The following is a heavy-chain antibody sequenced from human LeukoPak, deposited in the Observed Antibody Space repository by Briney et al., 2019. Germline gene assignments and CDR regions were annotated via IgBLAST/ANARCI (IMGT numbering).Heavy chain of an antibody. CDR1: GGSISSYY. V-gene: IGHV4-59*12. D-gene: IGHD3-9*01. J-gene: IGHJ5*02. CDR2: IYYSGST. Sequence: SETLSLTCTVSGGSISSYYWSWIRQPPGKGLEWIGYIYYSGSTNYNPSLKSRVTISVDKSKNQFSLKLSSVTAADTAVYYCAREPATDYDILTGYSHNWFDPWGQGTLVTVSS. CDR3: AREPATDYDILTGYSHNWFDP.